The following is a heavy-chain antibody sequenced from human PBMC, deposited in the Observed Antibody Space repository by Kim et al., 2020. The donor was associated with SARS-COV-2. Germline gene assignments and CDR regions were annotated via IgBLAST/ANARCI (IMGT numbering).Heavy chain of an antibody. D-gene: IGHD1-26*01. CDR1: GFTFSSYW. J-gene: IGHJ4*02. CDR3: ARVGLTSGSYFSFDY. CDR2: INSDGSST. V-gene: IGHV3-74*01. Sequence: GGSLRLSCAASGFTFSSYWMHWVRQAPGKGLVWVSRINSDGSSTSYADSVKGRFTISRDNAKITLFLQMSSLRAEDTAVYYCARVGLTSGSYFSFDYWGQGTLVTVSS.